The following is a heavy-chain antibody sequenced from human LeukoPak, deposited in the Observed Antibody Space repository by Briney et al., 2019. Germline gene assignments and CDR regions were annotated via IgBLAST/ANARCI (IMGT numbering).Heavy chain of an antibody. CDR3: AKGFLGGTDQYFDS. J-gene: IGHJ4*02. Sequence: PGGSLSLSCVASRFTFRTYAMNWVRQAPAKGLEWVSTIGGGGPTTDYADSVKDRFTISRDNSKNTLYLQMNSLRAEDTAGYFCAKGFLGGTDQYFDSWGQGTLVTVSS. D-gene: IGHD6-19*01. V-gene: IGHV3-23*01. CDR1: RFTFRTYA. CDR2: IGGGGPTT.